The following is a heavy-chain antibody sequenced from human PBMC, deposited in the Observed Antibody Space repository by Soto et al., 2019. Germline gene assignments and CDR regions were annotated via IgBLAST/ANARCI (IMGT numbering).Heavy chain of an antibody. CDR3: ARGSWDDVSGHYYMDV. V-gene: IGHV6-1*01. CDR2: TYYKSKWYY. D-gene: IGHD1-1*01. CDR1: GDSASSNSAG. Sequence: SQTLSLTCDISGDSASSNSAGWNWIRQTPSRGLEWLGRTYYKSKWYYTYAASVKSRITVSPDTSKNQFSLQLTSVTPEDTAVYYCARGSWDDVSGHYYMDVWEKGTTVTVSS. J-gene: IGHJ6*03.